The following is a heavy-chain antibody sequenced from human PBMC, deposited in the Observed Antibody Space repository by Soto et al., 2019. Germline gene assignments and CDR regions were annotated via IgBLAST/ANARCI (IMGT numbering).Heavy chain of an antibody. V-gene: IGHV3-7*01. CDR3: ARDSSGSQPLDF. J-gene: IGHJ4*02. CDR2: MNQDGSAK. Sequence: EVELVESGGDLVQPGGSLRLSCGASGFRFSSYWMSWVRQAPGKGLEWVANMNQDGSAKHYVGSVKGRFTISRDNAKNSMYLQMNSLKVEDSAVYFCARDSSGSQPLDFWGQGTQVTFSS. CDR1: GFRFSSYW. D-gene: IGHD6-19*01.